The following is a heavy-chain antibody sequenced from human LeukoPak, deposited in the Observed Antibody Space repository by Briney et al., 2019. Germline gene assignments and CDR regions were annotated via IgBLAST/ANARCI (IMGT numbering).Heavy chain of an antibody. J-gene: IGHJ1*01. D-gene: IGHD3-10*01. CDR2: IYSRCST. Sequence: GGSLRLSCAASGFTVSSHYMSWGRQAPGKGLEWGSVIYSRCSTYYSDSVKGRFTISRDNSKNTLHLQMNSLKAEDTAVYYFSRDSEQNVLLRLWGQGTLVTVSS. CDR3: SRDSEQNVLLRL. V-gene: IGHV3-66*01. CDR1: GFTVSSHY.